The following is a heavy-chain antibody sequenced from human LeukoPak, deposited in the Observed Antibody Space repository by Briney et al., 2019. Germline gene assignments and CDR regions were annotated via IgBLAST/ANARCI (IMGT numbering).Heavy chain of an antibody. CDR2: IKQDGSEK. D-gene: IGHD3-10*01. Sequence: GGSLRLSCAASGFTFSSYWMSWVRQAPGKGLEWVANIKQDGSEKYYVDSVKGRFTISRDNAKNSLYLQMNSLRAEDTAVYYCARDGWFGEVPYMDVWGKGTTVTVSS. J-gene: IGHJ6*03. CDR3: ARDGWFGEVPYMDV. V-gene: IGHV3-7*01. CDR1: GFTFSSYW.